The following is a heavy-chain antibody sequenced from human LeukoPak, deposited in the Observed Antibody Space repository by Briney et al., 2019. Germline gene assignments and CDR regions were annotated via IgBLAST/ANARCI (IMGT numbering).Heavy chain of an antibody. D-gene: IGHD6-13*01. CDR2: IYSGGST. CDR3: ASIAADFDY. Sequence: GSLRLSCAASEFSVGSNYMTWVRQAPGKGLEWVSLIYSGGSTYYADSVKGRFTISRDNSKNTLYLQMNSLRAEDTAVYYCASIAADFDYWGQGTLVTVSS. V-gene: IGHV3-66*01. J-gene: IGHJ4*02. CDR1: EFSVGSNY.